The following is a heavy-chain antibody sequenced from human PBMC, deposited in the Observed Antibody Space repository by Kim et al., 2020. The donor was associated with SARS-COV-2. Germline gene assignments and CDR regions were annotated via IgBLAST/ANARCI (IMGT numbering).Heavy chain of an antibody. CDR2: IYYSGST. D-gene: IGHD6-13*01. Sequence: SETLSLTCTVSGGSISSYYWSWIRQPPGKGLEWIGYIYYSGSTNYNPSPKSRVTISVDTSKNQSSLKLSSVTAADTAVYYCAGDQGSYSSSWYAGGYGMVVWGQGTTVTVSS. J-gene: IGHJ6*02. CDR1: GGSISSYY. V-gene: IGHV4-59*01. CDR3: AGDQGSYSSSWYAGGYGMVV.